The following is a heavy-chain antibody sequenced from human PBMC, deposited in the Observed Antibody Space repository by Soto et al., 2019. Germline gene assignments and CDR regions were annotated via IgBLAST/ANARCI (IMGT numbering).Heavy chain of an antibody. D-gene: IGHD2-2*01. V-gene: IGHV1-3*01. Sequence: QVQLVQSGAEVKKPGASVKVSCKASGYTFTTYAIHWVRQAPGQRLEWMGWINAGNGNTKYSQNFQGRVTFARDTSASTADMELSSLRSEDTAMYYCARSDCSTTGCYRPFDYWCQGTLVTVST. CDR3: ARSDCSTTGCYRPFDY. CDR1: GYTFTTYA. CDR2: INAGNGNT. J-gene: IGHJ4*02.